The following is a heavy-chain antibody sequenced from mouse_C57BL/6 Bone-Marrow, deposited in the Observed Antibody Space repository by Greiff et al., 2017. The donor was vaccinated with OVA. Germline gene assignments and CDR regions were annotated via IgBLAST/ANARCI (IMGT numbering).Heavy chain of an antibody. J-gene: IGHJ4*01. CDR1: GFSLTSYG. CDR2: IWGVGST. D-gene: IGHD2-4*01. Sequence: VHLVESGPGLVAPSQSLSITCTVSGFSLTSYGVDWVRQSPGKGLEWLGVIWGVGSTNYNSALKSRLSISKDNSKSQVFLKMNSLQTDYTAMYYCARLRRGAMDYWGQGTSVTVSS. CDR3: ARLRRGAMDY. V-gene: IGHV2-6*01.